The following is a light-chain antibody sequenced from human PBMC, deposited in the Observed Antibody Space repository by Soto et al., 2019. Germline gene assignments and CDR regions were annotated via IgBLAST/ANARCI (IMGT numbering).Light chain of an antibody. CDR1: SSDVGGYKY. J-gene: IGLJ1*01. V-gene: IGLV2-14*01. CDR3: SSYSRGSAYV. Sequence: QSALTQPASVSGAPGQSITISCTGTSSDVGGYKYVSWHQLHPGKAPKLIIYEVSNRPSGVSNRFSGFKSGNTAPLTISGCQGEDEADYYFSSYSRGSAYVFGTGTKLTAL. CDR2: EVS.